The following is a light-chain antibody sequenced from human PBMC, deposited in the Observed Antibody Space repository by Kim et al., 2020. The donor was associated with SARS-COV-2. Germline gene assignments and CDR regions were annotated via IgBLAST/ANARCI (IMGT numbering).Light chain of an antibody. J-gene: IGKJ1*01. CDR2: KVS. Sequence: PASISCTSSQSLVHSDGNTYLSWFHQRPGQSPRCLIYKVSNRDAGVPDRFSGSGSDTDFTLKISRVEAEDVGVYYCMQGTHWPPWTFGQGTKLEI. V-gene: IGKV2-30*02. CDR1: QSLVHSDGNTY. CDR3: MQGTHWPPWT.